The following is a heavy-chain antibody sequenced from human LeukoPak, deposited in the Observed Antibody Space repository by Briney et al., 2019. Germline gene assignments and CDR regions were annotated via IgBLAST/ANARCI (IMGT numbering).Heavy chain of an antibody. D-gene: IGHD2-15*01. CDR3: ARDFFHGHCSGLSCFLLDY. CDR2: ISAHYGNT. CDR1: GYIFTRYG. Sequence: ASVKVSCKPSGYIFTRYGISWVRQAPGQGLEWMGWISAHYGNTNYAQKFQGRLTMTTDTSTNTAYMELRSLRPDDTAVYYCARDFFHGHCSGLSCFLLDYWGQGSLVTVSS. V-gene: IGHV1-18*01. J-gene: IGHJ4*02.